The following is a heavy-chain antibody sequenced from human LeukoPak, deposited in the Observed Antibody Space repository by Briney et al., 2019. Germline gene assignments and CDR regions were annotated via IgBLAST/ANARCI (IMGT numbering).Heavy chain of an antibody. D-gene: IGHD4-17*01. CDR1: GDSLTRGSRY. V-gene: IGHV4-61*02. Sequence: SETLSPTCTVSGDSLTRGSRYWSWIRQPAGKGLEWIGRFYSSTRTTYNHCLESRVTISGDTAKNQFSLKLDSLTAAETAVYFCARCMSELDYGDYAYYYHMDVWGKGTTVTVLS. CDR2: FYSSTRT. J-gene: IGHJ6*04. CDR3: ARCMSELDYGDYAYYYHMDV.